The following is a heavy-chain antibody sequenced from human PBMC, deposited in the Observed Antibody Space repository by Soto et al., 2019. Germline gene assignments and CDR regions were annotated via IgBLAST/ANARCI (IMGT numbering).Heavy chain of an antibody. J-gene: IGHJ4*02. D-gene: IGHD5-12*01. Sequence: PSETLSLTCSVSGGSVTSDSYYWNWIRQPPGKGLEWIGYINDSGRTNYNTSLRTRVNILVDKSKNQFSLRLNSVTATDTAVYYCTRARGYSGYELIWGQGTQVRVSS. CDR3: TRARGYSGYELI. V-gene: IGHV4-61*01. CDR2: INDSGRT. CDR1: GGSVTSDSYY.